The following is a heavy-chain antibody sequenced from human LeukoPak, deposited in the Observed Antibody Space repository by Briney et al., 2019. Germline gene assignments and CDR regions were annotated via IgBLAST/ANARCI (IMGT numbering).Heavy chain of an antibody. V-gene: IGHV3-11*01. CDR3: SGGVIAYNWFDP. CDR1: GFTFSDYY. J-gene: IGHJ5*02. CDR2: ISSSGSTI. Sequence: PGGSLRLSCAASGFTFSDYYMSWIRQAPGKGLEWVSYISSSGSTIYYADSVKGRFTISRDNAKNSLYLQMNSLRAEDTAGYYCSGGVIAYNWFDPWGQGTLVTVSS. D-gene: IGHD3-16*02.